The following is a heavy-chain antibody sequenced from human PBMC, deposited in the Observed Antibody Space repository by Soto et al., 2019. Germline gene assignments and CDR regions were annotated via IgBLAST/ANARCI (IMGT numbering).Heavy chain of an antibody. V-gene: IGHV4-61*08. J-gene: IGHJ4*02. Sequence: SETLSLTCTVSGGSISSGDYYWGWIRQPPGKGLEWIGYIYYSGSTNYNPSLKSRVTISVDTSKNQFSLRLRSMTAADTAVYYCARGRPWELYDYWGQGARVTVSS. CDR2: IYYSGST. D-gene: IGHD1-26*01. CDR3: ARGRPWELYDY. CDR1: GGSISSGDYY.